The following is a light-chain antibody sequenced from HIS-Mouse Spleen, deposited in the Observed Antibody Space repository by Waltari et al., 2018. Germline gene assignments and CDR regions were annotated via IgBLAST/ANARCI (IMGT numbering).Light chain of an antibody. Sequence: SYELTQPPSVSVSPGQTASITCSGDKLGDKYACCYQQKPGQSLVLVTYQASKRPAGIPGRFSGSNSGNTATLTISGTQAMDEADDYCQAWDSSYSVFGGGTKLTVL. J-gene: IGLJ2*01. CDR1: KLGDKY. CDR2: QAS. V-gene: IGLV3-1*01. CDR3: QAWDSSYSV.